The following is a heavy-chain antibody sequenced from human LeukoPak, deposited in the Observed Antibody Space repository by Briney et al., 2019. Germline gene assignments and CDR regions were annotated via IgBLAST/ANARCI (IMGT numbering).Heavy chain of an antibody. Sequence: GASVKVSCKASGYTFSGHYMYWVRQAPGQGLEWMGWINPNSGGTNYAQKFQGRVTMTRDTSTTTGCMELSRLRSDDTAVYYCARIPRGRYEAYWGQGTLVTVSS. D-gene: IGHD1-26*01. CDR3: ARIPRGRYEAY. V-gene: IGHV1-2*02. CDR2: INPNSGGT. J-gene: IGHJ4*02. CDR1: GYTFSGHY.